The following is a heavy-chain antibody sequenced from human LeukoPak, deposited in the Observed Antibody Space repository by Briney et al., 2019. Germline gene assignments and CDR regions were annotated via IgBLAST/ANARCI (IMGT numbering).Heavy chain of an antibody. D-gene: IGHD3-22*01. CDR2: INHSGST. CDR1: GGSFSGYY. V-gene: IGHV4-34*01. Sequence: SETLSLTCAVYGGSFSGYYWSWIRQPPGKGLEWIGEINHSGSTNYNPSLKSRATISVDTSKNQFSLKLSSVTAADTAVYYCARVREDYYDSSGYRRPPAPKYFDYWGQGTLVTVSS. J-gene: IGHJ4*02. CDR3: ARVREDYYDSSGYRRPPAPKYFDY.